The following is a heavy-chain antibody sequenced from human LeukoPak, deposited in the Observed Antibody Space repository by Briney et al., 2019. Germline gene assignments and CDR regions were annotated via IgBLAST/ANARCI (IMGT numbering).Heavy chain of an antibody. CDR1: GYTFSSYG. CDR3: ARDPKLYYYDSSGYYYRFDY. D-gene: IGHD3-22*01. J-gene: IGHJ4*02. Sequence: ASVKVSCKASGYTFSSYGISWVRQAPGQGLEWMGCISPYKGNTNYAQNLQGRVTMTTDTSTSTAYMELRSLRSDDTAVYYCARDPKLYYYDSSGYYYRFDYWGQGTLVTVSS. V-gene: IGHV1-18*01. CDR2: ISPYKGNT.